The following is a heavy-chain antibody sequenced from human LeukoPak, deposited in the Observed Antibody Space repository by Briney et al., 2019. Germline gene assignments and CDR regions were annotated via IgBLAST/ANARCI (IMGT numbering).Heavy chain of an antibody. CDR2: INHSGST. J-gene: IGHJ4*02. Sequence: PGGSLRLSCAASGFTFSSYWMHWVRQVPGKGLEWIGEINHSGSTNYNPSLKSRVTISVDTSKNQFSLKLSSVTAADTAVYYCARSQGILTGYYRGYDYWGQGTLVTVSS. D-gene: IGHD3-9*01. V-gene: IGHV4-34*01. CDR1: GFTFSSYW. CDR3: ARSQGILTGYYRGYDY.